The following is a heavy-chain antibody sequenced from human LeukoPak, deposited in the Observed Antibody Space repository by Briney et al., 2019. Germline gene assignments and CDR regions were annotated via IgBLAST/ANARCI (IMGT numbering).Heavy chain of an antibody. J-gene: IGHJ6*02. CDR3: ARNGGYYDSSGYEDYYYGMDV. Sequence: SETLSLTCTVSGGSISSYYWSWIRQPPGKGLEWIGYIYYSGSTNYNPSLKSRVTISVDTSKNQFSLKLSSVTAADTAVYYCARNGGYYDSSGYEDYYYGMDVWGQGTTVTVSS. CDR1: GGSISSYY. D-gene: IGHD3-22*01. V-gene: IGHV4-59*01. CDR2: IYYSGST.